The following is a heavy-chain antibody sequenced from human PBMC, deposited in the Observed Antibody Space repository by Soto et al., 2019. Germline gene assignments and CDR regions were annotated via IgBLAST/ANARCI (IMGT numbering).Heavy chain of an antibody. Sequence: SETLSLTCAVSGASISSAFWWTWVRQAPGKGLEWIGEIYHVGSTKYNPSLKSRVTISVDKSNNQFSLELRSVTAADTAVYYCARLALGTIRTLDYWGQGTLVTVSS. V-gene: IGHV4-4*02. CDR3: ARLALGTIRTLDY. J-gene: IGHJ4*02. CDR1: GASISSAFW. D-gene: IGHD3-3*02. CDR2: IYHVGST.